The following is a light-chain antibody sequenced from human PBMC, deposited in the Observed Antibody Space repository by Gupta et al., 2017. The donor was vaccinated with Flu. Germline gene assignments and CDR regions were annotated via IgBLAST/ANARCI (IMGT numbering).Light chain of an antibody. V-gene: IGKV1-33*01. CDR3: QQDDNRLT. CDR1: QDISNY. J-gene: IGKJ2*01. Sequence: DTQTIQSPSSLSASVGDRVTIACQASQDISNYLNWYQQKPGKAPKLLIYDASKWETGVPSRFSGSGSGTDFTFTISSLQPEDIAEYYCQQDDNRLTFGQGTKMEIK. CDR2: DAS.